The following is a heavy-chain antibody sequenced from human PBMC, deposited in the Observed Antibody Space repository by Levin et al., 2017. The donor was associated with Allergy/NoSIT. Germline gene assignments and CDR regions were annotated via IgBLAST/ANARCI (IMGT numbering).Heavy chain of an antibody. CDR1: GFTFNSNA. CDR3: AKSVRVVVAATYDY. J-gene: IGHJ4*01. CDR2: ISSSGGNT. Sequence: SCAASGFTFNSNAMSWVRQAPGKGLEWVSGISSSGGNTYYADSVKGRFTISRDNSKNTLHLQMNRLRADDAAVYYCAKSVRVVVAATYDYWGHGTQVSVSS. V-gene: IGHV3-23*01. D-gene: IGHD2-15*01.